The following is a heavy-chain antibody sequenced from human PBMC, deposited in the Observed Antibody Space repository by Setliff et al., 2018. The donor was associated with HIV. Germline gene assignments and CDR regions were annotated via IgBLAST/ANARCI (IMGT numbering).Heavy chain of an antibody. CDR1: GGSIASSTHY. V-gene: IGHV4-39*01. J-gene: IGHJ5*02. Sequence: KPSETLSLTCTVSGGSIASSTHYWAWIRQPPGKGLEWIGSVYYNGATDHNPSLKGRVTISVDTSNQQFSLKLSSVTAADTAVYYCARHEGYNDFLTGYFRYKWYDPWGQGTLVTVSS. D-gene: IGHD3-9*01. CDR3: ARHEGYNDFLTGYFRYKWYDP. CDR2: VYYNGAT.